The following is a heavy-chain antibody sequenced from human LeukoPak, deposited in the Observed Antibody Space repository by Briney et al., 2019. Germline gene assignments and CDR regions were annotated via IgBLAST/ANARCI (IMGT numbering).Heavy chain of an antibody. CDR2: ISSSSSYI. D-gene: IGHD3-10*01. CDR1: GFTFSSYS. V-gene: IGHV3-21*01. J-gene: IGHJ4*02. CDR3: ARDRRLVPASFDY. Sequence: GGSLRLSCAASGFTFSSYSMNWVRQAPGKGLEWVSSISSSSSYIYYADSVKGRFTISGDNAKNSLYLQMNSLRAEDTAVYYCARDRRLVPASFDYWGQGTLVTVSS.